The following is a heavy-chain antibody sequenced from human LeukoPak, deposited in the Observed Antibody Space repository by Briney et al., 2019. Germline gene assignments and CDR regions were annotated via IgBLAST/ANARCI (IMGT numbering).Heavy chain of an antibody. J-gene: IGHJ6*03. CDR2: INYSGST. CDR1: GGSISSYY. CDR3: ARDSLEYLGYMDV. V-gene: IGHV4-59*01. D-gene: IGHD2-2*02. Sequence: KPSETLSLTCTVSGGSISSYYWSWIRQPPGKGLEWIGYINYSGSTNYNPSPKSRVTISLDTSKTQFSLKLSSVTAADTAVYYCARDSLEYLGYMDVWGKGTTVTVSS.